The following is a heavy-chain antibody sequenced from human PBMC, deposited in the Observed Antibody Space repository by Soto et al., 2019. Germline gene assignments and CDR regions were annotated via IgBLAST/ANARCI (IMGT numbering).Heavy chain of an antibody. V-gene: IGHV1-46*01. CDR2: INRGGGST. CDR1: GENFTCYC. Sequence: ASGKVSWQESGENFTCYCIHLLRQAPVQVREWRGVINRGGGSTNYAQKLQERVTITRDMSTSTAYMELSSLRSEDTAVYYCAAVEGVGRDGYKSYYYYGMDVWGQGTTVTVSS. CDR3: AAVEGVGRDGYKSYYYYGMDV. D-gene: IGHD5-12*01. J-gene: IGHJ6*02.